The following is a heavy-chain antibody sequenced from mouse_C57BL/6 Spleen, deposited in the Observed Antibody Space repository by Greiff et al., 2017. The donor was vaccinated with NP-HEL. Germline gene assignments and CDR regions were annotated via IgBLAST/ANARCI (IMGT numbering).Heavy chain of an antibody. D-gene: IGHD3-1*01. J-gene: IGHJ4*01. CDR2: ISYDGSN. CDR1: GYSITSGYY. V-gene: IGHV3-6*01. Sequence: ESGPGLVKPSQSLSLTCSVTGYSITSGYYWNWIRQFPGNKLEWMGYISYDGSNNYNPSLKNRISITRDTSKNQFFLKLNSVTTEDTATYYCASGRRAMDYWGQGTSVTVSS. CDR3: ASGRRAMDY.